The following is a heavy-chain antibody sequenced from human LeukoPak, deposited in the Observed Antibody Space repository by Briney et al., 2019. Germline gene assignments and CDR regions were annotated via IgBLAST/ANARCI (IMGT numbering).Heavy chain of an antibody. CDR2: INPNSGGA. CDR3: ARQASGGWYYDY. D-gene: IGHD6-19*01. J-gene: IGHJ4*02. Sequence: ASVKVSCKASGYTFTDYYMHRVRQAPGQGLEWMGWINPNSGGAHYAQKFQGRVSMTRDTSISTIYMELSRLTSGDTAVYYCARQASGGWYYDYWGQGTLVTVSS. CDR1: GYTFTDYY. V-gene: IGHV1-2*02.